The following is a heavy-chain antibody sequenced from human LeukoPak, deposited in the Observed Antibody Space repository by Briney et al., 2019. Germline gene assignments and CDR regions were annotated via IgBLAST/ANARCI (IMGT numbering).Heavy chain of an antibody. V-gene: IGHV4-30-4*02. Sequence: PSDTLSLSSTVSGGSISSGDYYWSWIRQPPGKGLEWIGYIYYSGSTYYNPSLKSRVTISVDTSKNQFSLKLSSVTAADTAVYYCARGRVQWELLTAPDYWGQGTLVTVSS. CDR2: IYYSGST. CDR3: ARGRVQWELLTAPDY. D-gene: IGHD1-26*01. CDR1: GGSISSGDYY. J-gene: IGHJ4*02.